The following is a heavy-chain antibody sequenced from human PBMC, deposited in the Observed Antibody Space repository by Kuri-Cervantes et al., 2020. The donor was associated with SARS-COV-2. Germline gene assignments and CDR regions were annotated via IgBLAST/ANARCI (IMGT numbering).Heavy chain of an antibody. V-gene: IGHV4-38-2*02. D-gene: IGHD6-13*01. CDR1: GYSISSGYY. CDR3: AREDSSSWLYSYDY. CDR2: IYHSGST. Sequence: SETLSLTCTVSGYSISSGYYWGWIRQPPRKGLEWIGSIYHSGSTYYNPSLKSRVTISVDTSKNQFSLKLSSVTAADTAVYYCAREDSSSWLYSYDYWGQGTLVTVSS. J-gene: IGHJ4*02.